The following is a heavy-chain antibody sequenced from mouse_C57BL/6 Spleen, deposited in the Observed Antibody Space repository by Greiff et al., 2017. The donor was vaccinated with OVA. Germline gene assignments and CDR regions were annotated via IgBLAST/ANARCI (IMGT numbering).Heavy chain of an antibody. CDR1: GYTFTSYG. CDR3: AREGGSRFAY. J-gene: IGHJ3*01. V-gene: IGHV1-81*01. Sequence: VKLLESGAELARPGASVKLSCKASGYTFTSYGISWVKQRTGQGLEWIGEIYPRSGNTYYNEKFKGKATLTADKSSSTAYMELRSLTSEDSAVYFCAREGGSRFAYWGQGTLVTVSA. CDR2: IYPRSGNT.